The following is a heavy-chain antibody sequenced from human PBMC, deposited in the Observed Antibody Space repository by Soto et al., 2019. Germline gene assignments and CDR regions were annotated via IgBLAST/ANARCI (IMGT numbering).Heavy chain of an antibody. CDR1: GFTFSSHA. Sequence: EVQLLESGGGLIQPGGALRLSCAASGFTFSSHAMSWVRQAPGKGLEWVSSISAGSEGAYYADSVKGRFTISRANSNNTLYLQMNSLRTADTAVYYCARDLWWYLHWGQGTLVTVSS. D-gene: IGHD2-15*01. CDR2: ISAGSEGA. J-gene: IGHJ4*02. V-gene: IGHV3-23*01. CDR3: ARDLWWYLH.